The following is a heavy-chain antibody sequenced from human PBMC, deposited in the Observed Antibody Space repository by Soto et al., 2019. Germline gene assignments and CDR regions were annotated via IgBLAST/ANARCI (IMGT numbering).Heavy chain of an antibody. CDR2: IVVGRGNT. J-gene: IGHJ6*02. D-gene: IGHD3-22*01. CDR3: AVKGSKDSSGYYYYYYGMDV. V-gene: IGHV1-58*01. CDR1: GFTFTSSA. Sequence: SVKVSCKASGFTFTSSAVQWVRQARGQRQEWIGWIVVGRGNTNYAQKFQERVTITRDMSTSTAYMELSSLRSEDTAVYYCAVKGSKDSSGYYYYYYGMDVWGQGTTVTVSS.